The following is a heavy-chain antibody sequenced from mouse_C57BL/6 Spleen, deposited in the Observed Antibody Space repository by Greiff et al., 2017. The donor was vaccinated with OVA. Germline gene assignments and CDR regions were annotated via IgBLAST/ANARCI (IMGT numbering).Heavy chain of an antibody. D-gene: IGHD3-2*02. J-gene: IGHJ4*01. V-gene: IGHV1-5*01. Sequence: EVQVVESGTVLARPGASVKMSCKTSGYTFTSYWMHWVKQRPGQGLEWIGAIYPGNSDTSYNQKFKGKAKLTAVTSASTAYMELSSLTNEDSAVYYCTRDSSGLYYYAMDYWGQGTSVTVSS. CDR1: GYTFTSYW. CDR3: TRDSSGLYYYAMDY. CDR2: IYPGNSDT.